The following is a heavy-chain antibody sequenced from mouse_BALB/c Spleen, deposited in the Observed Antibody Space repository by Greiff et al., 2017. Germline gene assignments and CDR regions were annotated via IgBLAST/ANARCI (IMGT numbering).Heavy chain of an antibody. Sequence: QVQLQQPGAELVKPGASVKLSCKASGYTFTSYWMHWVKQRPGQGLEWIGEINPSNGRTNYNEKFKSKATLTVDKSSSTAYMQLSSLTSEDSAVYYCARPYYGYVGTTRNWYFDVWGAGTTVTVSS. J-gene: IGHJ1*01. D-gene: IGHD1-2*01. CDR1: GYTFTSYW. V-gene: IGHV1S81*02. CDR3: ARPYYGYVGTTRNWYFDV. CDR2: INPSNGRT.